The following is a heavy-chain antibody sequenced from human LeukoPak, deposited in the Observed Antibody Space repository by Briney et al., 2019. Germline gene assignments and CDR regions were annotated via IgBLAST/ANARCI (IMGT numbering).Heavy chain of an antibody. Sequence: GGSLRLSCAASGFTFSSYEMNWVRQAPGKGLEWVSSISSSSSYIYYADSVKGRFTISRDNAKNTLYLQMNSLRAEDTAVYYCARDGYYYDSSGYYGWGQGTLVTASS. CDR3: ARDGYYYDSSGYYG. CDR1: GFTFSSYE. J-gene: IGHJ4*02. D-gene: IGHD3-22*01. CDR2: ISSSSSYI. V-gene: IGHV3-21*01.